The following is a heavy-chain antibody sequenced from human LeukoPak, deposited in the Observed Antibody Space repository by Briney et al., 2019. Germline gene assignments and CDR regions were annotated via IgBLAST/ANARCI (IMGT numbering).Heavy chain of an antibody. CDR1: GYTFTSYY. J-gene: IGHJ4*02. CDR3: ARDRAYGDYEGVFDY. D-gene: IGHD4-17*01. CDR2: NNPSGGST. V-gene: IGHV1-46*01. Sequence: ASVKVSCKASGYTFTSYYMHWVRQAPGQGLEWMGINNPSGGSTSYAQKLQGRVTMTRDMSTSTVYMELSSLRSEDTAVYYCARDRAYGDYEGVFDYWGQGTLVTVSS.